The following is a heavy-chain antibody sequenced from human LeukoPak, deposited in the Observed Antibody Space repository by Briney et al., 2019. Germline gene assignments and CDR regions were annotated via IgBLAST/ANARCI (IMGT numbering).Heavy chain of an antibody. CDR1: GFTFSSYA. J-gene: IGHJ4*02. D-gene: IGHD3-10*01. V-gene: IGHV3-23*01. CDR3: ARGQHYYGF. CDR2: ITGSGATT. Sequence: GGSLRLSCAASGFTFSSYAMSWVRQAPGRGLEWVSSITGSGATTYYADSVKGRFTVSRDNSKNTLYLQMNSLRAEDTAVYYCARGQHYYGFWGQGTLVTVSS.